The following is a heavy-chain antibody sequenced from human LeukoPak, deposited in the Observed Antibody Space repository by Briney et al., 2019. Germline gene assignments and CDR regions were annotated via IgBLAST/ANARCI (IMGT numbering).Heavy chain of an antibody. CDR3: AREYSSGWYNLGNYYYSMDV. Sequence: PGGSLRLSCAASGFTFSSYAMSWVRQAPGKGLEWVSAISGSGGSTYYADSVKGRFTISRDNSKNTLYLQMNSLRAEDTAVYYCAREYSSGWYNLGNYYYSMDVWGQGTTVTVSS. J-gene: IGHJ6*02. D-gene: IGHD6-19*01. V-gene: IGHV3-23*01. CDR1: GFTFSSYA. CDR2: ISGSGGST.